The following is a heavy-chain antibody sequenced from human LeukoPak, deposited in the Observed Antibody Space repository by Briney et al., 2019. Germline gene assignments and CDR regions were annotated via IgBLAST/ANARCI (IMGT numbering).Heavy chain of an antibody. J-gene: IGHJ4*02. Sequence: GGSLRLSCAASGFTFSSYNMNWVRQAPGKGLEWVSYISSSSSVIYYADSVKGRFTISRDNAKNSLYLQMNSLRAEDTAVYYCARGTWIQLWLIDYWGQGTLVTVSS. CDR2: ISSSSSVI. CDR3: ARGTWIQLWLIDY. CDR1: GFTFSSYN. D-gene: IGHD5-18*01. V-gene: IGHV3-48*01.